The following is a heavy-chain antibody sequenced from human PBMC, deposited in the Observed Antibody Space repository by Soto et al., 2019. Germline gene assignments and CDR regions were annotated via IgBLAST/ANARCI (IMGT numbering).Heavy chain of an antibody. J-gene: IGHJ4*02. Sequence: SQTLSLTCAVYGGSFSGYYWSWIRQPPGKGLEWIGEINHSGSTNYNPSLKSRVTISVDTSKNQFSLKLSSVTAADTAVYYCARIHTAKINWGQGTLVTVSS. CDR1: GGSFSGYY. V-gene: IGHV4-34*01. CDR2: INHSGST. D-gene: IGHD5-18*01. CDR3: ARIHTAKIN.